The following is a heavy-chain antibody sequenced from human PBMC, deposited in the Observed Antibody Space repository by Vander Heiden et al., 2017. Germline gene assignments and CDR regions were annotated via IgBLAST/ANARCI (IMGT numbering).Heavy chain of an antibody. D-gene: IGHD6-25*01. CDR1: GFHFSSYA. Sequence: QVQLVESGGGVVQPGRFLRLSCAASGFHFSSYAMHWVRQGPGKGLEWVALISSDGSKKDLADSAGGRFTISRDNSKNTLYWQMNSLRGDDTAVYYCARGMDAALPDNYGGQGTLVTVSS. CDR3: ARGMDAALPDNY. CDR2: ISSDGSKK. V-gene: IGHV3-30*04. J-gene: IGHJ4*02.